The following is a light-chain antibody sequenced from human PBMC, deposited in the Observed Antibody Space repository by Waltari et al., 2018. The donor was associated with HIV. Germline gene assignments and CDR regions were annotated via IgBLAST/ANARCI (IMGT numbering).Light chain of an antibody. CDR1: QSLVSSNVDTY. J-gene: IGKJ2*01. V-gene: IGKV2-30*01. CDR2: MIS. Sequence: DVVVTQSPLSLSVTLGQPASMSCRSSQSLVSSNVDTYLEWFQQRPGQSPRRLIYMISKRNSGVPARFSGSVSGSDFTLKISRVEAEDVGVYYCFQHAPRPHTFGQGTKLDIK. CDR3: FQHAPRPHT.